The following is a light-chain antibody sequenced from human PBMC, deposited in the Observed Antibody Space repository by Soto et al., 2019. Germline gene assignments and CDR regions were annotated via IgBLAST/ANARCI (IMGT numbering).Light chain of an antibody. J-gene: IGLJ2*01. CDR1: SSNIGAGYD. Sequence: QSVLTQPPSVSGAPGQRVTISCTGSSSNIGAGYDVHWYQQLPGTAPKLLIYDNNNRPSGVPDRFSGSKSGTSASLAITGLQAEGEADYYCQSYDSSLSVSVFGGGTKLTVL. V-gene: IGLV1-40*01. CDR2: DNN. CDR3: QSYDSSLSVSV.